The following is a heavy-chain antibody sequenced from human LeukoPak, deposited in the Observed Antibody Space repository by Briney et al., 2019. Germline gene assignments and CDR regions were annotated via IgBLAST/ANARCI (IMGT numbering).Heavy chain of an antibody. CDR3: ARLSGGLVDY. J-gene: IGHJ4*02. CDR1: GGSISSYY. Sequence: SETLSLTCTVSGGSISSYYWSWIRQPPGKGLEWIGYIYYSGSTNYNPSLKSRVTISVDTSKNQFSLKLSSVTAADTAVYYCARLSGGLVDYWGQGTLVTVSS. D-gene: IGHD3-10*01. V-gene: IGHV4-59*01. CDR2: IYYSGST.